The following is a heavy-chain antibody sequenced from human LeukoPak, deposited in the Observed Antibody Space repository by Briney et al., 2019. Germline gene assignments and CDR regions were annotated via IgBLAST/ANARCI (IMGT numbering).Heavy chain of an antibody. V-gene: IGHV3-23*01. CDR3: AKGRVATHDGFDY. J-gene: IGHJ4*02. CDR2: ISGSGTST. D-gene: IGHD5-12*01. Sequence: GGSLRLSCAASGFTFTSYAMSWVRQAPGKGLEWVSAISGSGTSTYYADSVKGRFTISRDNSKNTLYLQMNSLRAEDTAVYYCAKGRVATHDGFDYWGQGTLVTVSS. CDR1: GFTFTSYA.